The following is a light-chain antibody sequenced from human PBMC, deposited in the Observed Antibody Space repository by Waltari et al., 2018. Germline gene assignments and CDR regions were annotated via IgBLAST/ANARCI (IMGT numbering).Light chain of an antibody. V-gene: IGKV1-9*01. Sequence: QLTQSPSSLSASVGDRVTITCRASQGISSYLAWYQQKPGKAPNLLIYDASTLQSGVPSRFSGSGSGTDFTLTISSLQPEDFATYYCPQLINYPRVTFGGGTKVEIK. J-gene: IGKJ4*01. CDR2: DAS. CDR1: QGISSY. CDR3: PQLINYPRVT.